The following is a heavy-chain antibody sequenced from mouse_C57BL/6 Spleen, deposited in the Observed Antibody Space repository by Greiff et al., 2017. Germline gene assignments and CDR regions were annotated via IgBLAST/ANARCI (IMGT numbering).Heavy chain of an antibody. CDR1: GYTFTSYW. CDR2: IYPGSGST. V-gene: IGHV1-55*01. J-gene: IGHJ4*01. D-gene: IGHD2-3*01. Sequence: QVQLKESGAELVKPGASVKMSCKASGYTFTSYWITWVKQRPGQGLEWIGDIYPGSGSTNYNEKFKSKATLTVDTSSSTAYMQLSSLTSEDSAVYYCARAGGYYDYAMDYWGQGTSVTVSS. CDR3: ARAGGYYDYAMDY.